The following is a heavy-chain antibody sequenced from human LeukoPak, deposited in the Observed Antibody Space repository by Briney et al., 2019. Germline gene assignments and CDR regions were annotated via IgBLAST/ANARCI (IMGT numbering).Heavy chain of an antibody. V-gene: IGHV4-4*02. CDR2: INHSGST. D-gene: IGHD3-10*01. J-gene: IGHJ5*02. CDR1: GDSMSSIDW. Sequence: ASETLSLTCAVSGDSMSSIDWWSWVRQPPGKGLEWIGEINHSGSTNYNPSLKSRVTISVDTSKNQFSLKLSSVTAADTAVYYCARRREYYGSGSYYNVRWFDPWGQGTPVTVSS. CDR3: ARRREYYGSGSYYNVRWFDP.